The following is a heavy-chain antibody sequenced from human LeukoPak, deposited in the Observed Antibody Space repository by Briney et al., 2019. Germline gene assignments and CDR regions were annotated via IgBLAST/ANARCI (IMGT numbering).Heavy chain of an antibody. CDR2: IYYSGGT. D-gene: IGHD3-22*01. Sequence: PSETLSLTCTVSGGFISSSSYYWGWIRQPPGKGLEWIGSIYYSGGTYYNPSLKSRVTISVDTSKNQFSLKLSSVTAADTAVYYCARHETYYYDSSGQNLQYNWFDPWGQGTLVTVSS. CDR1: GGFISSSSYY. CDR3: ARHETYYYDSSGQNLQYNWFDP. J-gene: IGHJ5*02. V-gene: IGHV4-39*01.